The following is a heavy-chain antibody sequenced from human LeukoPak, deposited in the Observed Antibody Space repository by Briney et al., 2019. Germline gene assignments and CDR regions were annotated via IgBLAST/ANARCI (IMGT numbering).Heavy chain of an antibody. Sequence: SSETLSLTCSVSGGSISSSSYFWGWIRQPPGKGLEWIGSIFYSGSTYYSPSLKSRVTISVDTSKNQFSLKLSSVTAADTAVYYCAREGGGYDFWSGVDYYYYYMDVWGKGTTVTVPS. J-gene: IGHJ6*03. CDR3: AREGGGYDFWSGVDYYYYYMDV. CDR1: GGSISSSSYF. CDR2: IFYSGST. D-gene: IGHD3-3*01. V-gene: IGHV4-39*07.